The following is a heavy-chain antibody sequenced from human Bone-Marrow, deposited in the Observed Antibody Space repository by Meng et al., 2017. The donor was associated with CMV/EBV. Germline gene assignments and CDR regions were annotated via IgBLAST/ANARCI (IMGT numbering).Heavy chain of an antibody. J-gene: IGHJ4*02. V-gene: IGHV3-15*01. CDR3: ARASVPAAIPDY. D-gene: IGHD2-2*02. CDR2: IKSKTDGGTT. CDR1: GFTFSNAW. Sequence: GGSLRLSCAASGFTFSNAWMSWVRQAPGKGLEWVGRIKSKTDGGTTDYAAPVKGRFTISRDDSKNTLYLQMNSLKTEDTAVYYCARASVPAAIPDYWGQGTRVTVSA.